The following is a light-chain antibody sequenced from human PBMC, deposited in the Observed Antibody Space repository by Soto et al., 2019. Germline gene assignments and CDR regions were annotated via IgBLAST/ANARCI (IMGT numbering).Light chain of an antibody. Sequence: QSVLTQPASVSGSPGQSITISCTGTSSDVGGYNYVSWYQHHPGKAPKLMIYDVSNRPSGVSNRFSGSKSGNTASLIISGLQAEDEADYYCSSYTSSSTIYTYVFGTGTKVTVL. CDR2: DVS. CDR3: SSYTSSSTIYTYV. V-gene: IGLV2-14*03. J-gene: IGLJ1*01. CDR1: SSDVGGYNY.